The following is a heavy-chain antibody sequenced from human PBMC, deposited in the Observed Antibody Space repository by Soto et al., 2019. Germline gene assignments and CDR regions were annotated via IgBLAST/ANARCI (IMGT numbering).Heavy chain of an antibody. CDR2: ISGSGGST. CDR3: EKVPDSSGWFHYFDY. Sequence: GGCLRLSCAAAGFTFSSYAMSWVRQAPGKGLEWVSAISGSGGSTYYADSVKGRFTISRDNSKNTLYLQMNSLRAEDTAVYYCEKVPDSSGWFHYFDYWGQGTLVTVSS. CDR1: GFTFSSYA. D-gene: IGHD6-19*01. V-gene: IGHV3-23*01. J-gene: IGHJ4*02.